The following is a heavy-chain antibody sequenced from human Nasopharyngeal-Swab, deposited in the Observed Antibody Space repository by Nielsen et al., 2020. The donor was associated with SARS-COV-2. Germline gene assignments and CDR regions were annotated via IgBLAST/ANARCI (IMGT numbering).Heavy chain of an antibody. CDR3: AGSVWWSFVED. CDR1: GFTFSSYA. J-gene: IGHJ4*02. CDR2: ISGSGGST. Sequence: GGSLRLSCAASGFTFSSYAMSWVRQAPGKGLEWVSVISGSGGSTYYADSVKGRFTISRDNSKNTLYLQMNSLRAEDTAVYYCAGSVWWSFVEDWGQGTLVTVSS. D-gene: IGHD2-8*02. V-gene: IGHV3-23*01.